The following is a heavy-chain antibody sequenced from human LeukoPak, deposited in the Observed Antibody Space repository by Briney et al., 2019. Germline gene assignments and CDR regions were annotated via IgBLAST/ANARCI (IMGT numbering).Heavy chain of an antibody. V-gene: IGHV1-18*01. CDR3: AREVGRGFDY. CDR2: ISAYNSNT. CDR1: GYTFTDYD. D-gene: IGHD1-26*01. J-gene: IGHJ4*02. Sequence: ASVKVSCKTSGYTFTDYDITWVRQAPGQGLQWMGRISAYNSNTHYAQKLQGRVTMTTDTSTSTAYMEVRSLRSDDTAVYYCAREVGRGFDYWGQGTLVTVSS.